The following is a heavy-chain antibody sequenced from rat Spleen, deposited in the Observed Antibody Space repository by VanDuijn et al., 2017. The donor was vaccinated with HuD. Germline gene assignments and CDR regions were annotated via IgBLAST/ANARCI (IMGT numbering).Heavy chain of an antibody. D-gene: IGHD1-5*01. CDR1: GFTFSNYW. Sequence: EVQLVESGGGLVQPGSPLKLSCAASGFTFSNYWMYWVRQAPKKGLEWVTTISYDGTTTYYRDSVKGRFTIFRDNAKSTLYLQMDSLRSEDTATYYCAREANIPFHYFDYWGQGVMVTVSS. V-gene: IGHV5-7*01. CDR2: ISYDGTTT. J-gene: IGHJ2*01. CDR3: AREANIPFHYFDY.